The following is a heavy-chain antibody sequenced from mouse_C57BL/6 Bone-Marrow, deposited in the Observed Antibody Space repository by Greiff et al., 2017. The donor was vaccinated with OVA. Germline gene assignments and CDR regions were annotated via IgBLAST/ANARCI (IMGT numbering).Heavy chain of an antibody. Sequence: EVQGVESGGGLVQPKGSLKLSCAASGFTFNTYAMHWVRQAPGQGFEWVARIRRKSSNYATYYADSVKDRFTIYKDDSHSILYLQRNKLKTEDTAMYYWGRGTGTFDYAMDYWGQGTSVTVSS. CDR1: GFTFNTYA. D-gene: IGHD4-1*01. CDR2: IRRKSSNYAT. J-gene: IGHJ4*01. CDR3: GRGTGTFDYAMDY. V-gene: IGHV10-3*01.